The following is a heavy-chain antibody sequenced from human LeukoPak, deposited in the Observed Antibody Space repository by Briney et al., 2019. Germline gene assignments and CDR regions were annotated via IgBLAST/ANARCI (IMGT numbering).Heavy chain of an antibody. D-gene: IGHD3-10*01. CDR3: ARQGYGSGNEYGGY. CDR2: IDPSDSYS. CDR1: GYSFTSYW. Sequence: GESLKISCKGSGYSFTSYWITWVRQMPGKGLEWMGRIDPSDSYSNYSPSFQGHVTFSADRSISTAYLQWSSLTASDTAIYFCARQGYGSGNEYGGYWDQGTLVTVSS. J-gene: IGHJ4*02. V-gene: IGHV5-10-1*01.